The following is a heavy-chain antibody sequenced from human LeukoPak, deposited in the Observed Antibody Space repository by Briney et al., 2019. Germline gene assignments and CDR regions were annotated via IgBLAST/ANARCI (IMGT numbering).Heavy chain of an antibody. Sequence: GGSLRLSCAGPGFTFGRYWMGWVRQAPGKGLEWVASINQGGSRLHYLDSVTGRFIISRDDAQNSLLLQMTRLRVDATAVYYFARLKDDVTKRDYWGQGTLVSVCS. V-gene: IGHV3-7*01. CDR2: INQGGSRL. CDR3: ARLKDDVTKRDY. CDR1: GFTFGRYW. J-gene: IGHJ4*02. D-gene: IGHD2-8*01.